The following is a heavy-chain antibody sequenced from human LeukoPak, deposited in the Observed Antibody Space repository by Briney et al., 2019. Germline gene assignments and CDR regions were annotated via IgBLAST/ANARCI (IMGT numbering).Heavy chain of an antibody. D-gene: IGHD5-18*01. CDR3: ARDSLMGYSYAKTDY. CDR1: GYTFTSYG. J-gene: IGHJ4*02. CDR2: ISGYNANT. Sequence: SSVKVSCKASGYTFTSYGITWVRQATGHGLEWMGWISGYNANTNYAQKVQGIVTMTTDISTRTAYMELRSLRSDDAAVYYCARDSLMGYSYAKTDYWGQGTLVTVSS. V-gene: IGHV1-18*01.